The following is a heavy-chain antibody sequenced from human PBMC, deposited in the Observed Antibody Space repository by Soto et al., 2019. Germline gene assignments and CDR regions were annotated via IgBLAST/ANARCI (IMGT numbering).Heavy chain of an antibody. J-gene: IGHJ4*02. V-gene: IGHV4-59*01. Sequence: SETLSLTCTVSGGSISTYYWSWIRQPPGKGLEWIGYIYCSGSTNSNPSLKSRVTISLDTSKIQFSLKLTSVTAADTAVYYCARHMTTVTTVDYWGQGTLVTVSS. CDR2: IYCSGST. CDR1: GGSISTYY. CDR3: ARHMTTVTTVDY. D-gene: IGHD4-17*01.